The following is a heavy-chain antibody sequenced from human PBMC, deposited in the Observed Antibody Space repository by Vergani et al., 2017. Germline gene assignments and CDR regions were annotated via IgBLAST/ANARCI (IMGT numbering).Heavy chain of an antibody. V-gene: IGHV3-33*01. D-gene: IGHD1-14*01. J-gene: IGHJ5*02. CDR3: ARDLRLLYNRFDP. Sequence: QVQLVESGGGVVQPGRSLRLSCAASGFTFNQYVMHWVRQAPGKGLEWVAVTWYDGNNKQYADSVKGRFTISRDNSKSTMYLQMNSLRHEDTGVYYCARDLRLLYNRFDPWGQGTLVTVSS. CDR2: TWYDGNNK. CDR1: GFTFNQYV.